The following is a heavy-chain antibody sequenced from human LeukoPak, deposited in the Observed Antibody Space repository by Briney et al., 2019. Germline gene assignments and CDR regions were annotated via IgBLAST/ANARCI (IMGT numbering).Heavy chain of an antibody. Sequence: SQTLSLTCTVSGGSISSGSYYWNWIRQSPGKGLEWIGEINHSGSTNYNPSLKSRLIISLDTSKNHFSLKLTSVTAADTAVYYCARRRSLLYASSPRWFDPWGQGTLVTVSS. V-gene: IGHV4-39*07. CDR1: GGSISSGSYY. CDR3: ARRRSLLYASSPRWFDP. J-gene: IGHJ5*02. CDR2: INHSGST. D-gene: IGHD2-8*01.